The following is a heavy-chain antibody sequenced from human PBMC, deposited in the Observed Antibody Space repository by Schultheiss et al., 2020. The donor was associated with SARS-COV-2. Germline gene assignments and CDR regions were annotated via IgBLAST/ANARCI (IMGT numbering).Heavy chain of an antibody. CDR3: AKDATIFGVVTPDAFDI. CDR1: GFTFSNYW. Sequence: GGSLRLSCAASGFTFSNYWMQWVRQAPGKGLVWVSHINSDGSSTTYADSVKGRFTISRDNAKNTLYLQMSSLRAEDTAVYYCAKDATIFGVVTPDAFDIWGQGTMVTVSS. J-gene: IGHJ3*02. D-gene: IGHD3-3*01. CDR2: INSDGSST. V-gene: IGHV3-74*01.